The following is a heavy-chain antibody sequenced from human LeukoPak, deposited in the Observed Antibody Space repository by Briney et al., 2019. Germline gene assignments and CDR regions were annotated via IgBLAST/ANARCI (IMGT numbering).Heavy chain of an antibody. CDR2: MNPNSGNT. V-gene: IGHV1-8*01. Sequence: ASVKVSCKASGYTFTSYDINWVRQATGQGLEWMGWMNPNSGNTGYAQKFQGRVTTTRNTSISTAYMELSSLRSEDTAVYYCARGITMVRGVILGYWGQGTLVTVSS. CDR1: GYTFTSYD. D-gene: IGHD3-10*01. J-gene: IGHJ4*02. CDR3: ARGITMVRGVILGY.